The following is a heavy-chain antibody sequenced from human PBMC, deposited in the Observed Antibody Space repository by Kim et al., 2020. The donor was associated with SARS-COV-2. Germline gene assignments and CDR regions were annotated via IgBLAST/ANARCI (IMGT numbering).Heavy chain of an antibody. J-gene: IGHJ4*02. V-gene: IGHV3-30*01. CDR3: ARDGDYAY. D-gene: IGHD4-17*01. Sequence: GSNKYYADSVKGRFTISRDNSKNTLYLQMNSLRAEDTAVYYCARDGDYAYWGQGTLVTVSS. CDR2: GSNK.